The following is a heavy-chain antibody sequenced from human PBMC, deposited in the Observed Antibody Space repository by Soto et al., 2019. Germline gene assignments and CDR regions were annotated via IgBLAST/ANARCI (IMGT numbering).Heavy chain of an antibody. Sequence: PVRSMRLSCADSGFIFSSYAMHWGRQATGKGLEWVAVISYDGSNKYYADSVKGRFTISRDNSKNTLYLQMNSLRAEDTAVYYCARLNYCSGGSCYPYYYGMDVWGQGTTVTVSS. CDR2: ISYDGSNK. J-gene: IGHJ6*02. D-gene: IGHD2-15*01. CDR1: GFIFSSYA. CDR3: ARLNYCSGGSCYPYYYGMDV. V-gene: IGHV3-30-3*01.